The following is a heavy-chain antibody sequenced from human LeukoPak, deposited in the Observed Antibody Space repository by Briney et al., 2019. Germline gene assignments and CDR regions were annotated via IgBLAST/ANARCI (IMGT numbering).Heavy chain of an antibody. Sequence: GASVTVSCKASGYTFTSYGISWVRRAPGQGLEWMGWISAYNGNTNYAQKLQGRVTMTTDTSTSTAYMELRSLRSDDTAVYYCARGTHPYSSGWYPHWGQGTLVTVSS. CDR3: ARGTHPYSSGWYPH. J-gene: IGHJ4*02. V-gene: IGHV1-18*04. CDR2: ISAYNGNT. CDR1: GYTFTSYG. D-gene: IGHD6-19*01.